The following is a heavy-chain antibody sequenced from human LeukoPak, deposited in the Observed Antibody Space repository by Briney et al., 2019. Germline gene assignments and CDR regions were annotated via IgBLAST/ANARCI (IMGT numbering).Heavy chain of an antibody. D-gene: IGHD3-10*01. J-gene: IGHJ6*03. CDR2: ISSGTSYI. CDR3: ARGGGITMVRGVINLDYYYYYMDV. V-gene: IGHV3-21*01. CDR1: GLSVSTNS. Sequence: GGSLRLSCAASGLSVSTNSMSWVRQAPGHGLEWVSSISSGTSYIYYADSVKGRFTISRDSAKNSLYLQMNSLRAEDTAVYYCARGGGITMVRGVINLDYYYYYMDVWGKGTTVTISS.